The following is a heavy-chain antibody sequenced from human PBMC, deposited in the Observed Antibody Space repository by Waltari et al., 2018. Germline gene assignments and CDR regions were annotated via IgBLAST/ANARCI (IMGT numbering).Heavy chain of an antibody. CDR2: INAGGNV. CDR1: GFSVSSHY. CDR3: VREDRVYFFHMDV. D-gene: IGHD6-6*01. Sequence: EVLLLETGGDVIQPGGSLRLSCAASGFSVSSHYMSWVRQAPGKGLEWVSVINAGGNVFYADSVEGRFTISRDNSRNTVYLEMNSLRVEDSAVYYCVREDRVYFFHMDVWGSGTTVTVSS. J-gene: IGHJ6*03. V-gene: IGHV3-53*02.